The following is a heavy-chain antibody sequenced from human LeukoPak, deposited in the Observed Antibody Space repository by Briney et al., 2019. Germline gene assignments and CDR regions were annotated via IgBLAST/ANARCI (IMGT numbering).Heavy chain of an antibody. J-gene: IGHJ4*02. CDR2: IKQDGSEK. Sequence: GGSLRPSCAASGFTFSSYWMSWVRQAPGKGLEWVANIKQDGSEKYYVDSVKGRFTISRDNAKNSLYLQMSSLRAEDTAVYYCARGKGGYYGSGDEFEAWLNDYWGQGTLVTVSS. V-gene: IGHV3-7*04. CDR1: GFTFSSYW. D-gene: IGHD3-10*01. CDR3: ARGKGGYYGSGDEFEAWLNDY.